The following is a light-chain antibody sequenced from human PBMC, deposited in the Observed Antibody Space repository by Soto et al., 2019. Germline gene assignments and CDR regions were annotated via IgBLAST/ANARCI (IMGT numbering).Light chain of an antibody. Sequence: QSVLTQPASVSGSPGQSITISCAGTRDDIGAYDYVSWYQQHPGNAPKLLVYEVTNRPSGVSDRFSGSKSGNTASLTISGLQAEDEADYYCCSYARGSRAFGGGTKLTVL. CDR2: EVT. V-gene: IGLV2-14*01. J-gene: IGLJ3*02. CDR1: RDDIGAYDY. CDR3: CSYARGSRA.